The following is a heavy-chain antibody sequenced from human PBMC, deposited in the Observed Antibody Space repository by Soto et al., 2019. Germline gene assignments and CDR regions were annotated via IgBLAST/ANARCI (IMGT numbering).Heavy chain of an antibody. J-gene: IGHJ6*02. V-gene: IGHV1-69*01. D-gene: IGHD3-10*01. CDR3: AAELGFGKLSVV. Sequence: QVQVVQSGVEVRRPGSSVKVSCKASGDTFKNCVISWVRQAPGQGLEWMGGIIPLFGTTDFAQRFQGRLTISTEESTTTAYMELSRPGSEGTATYYCAAELGFGKLSVVWGQGTTVIVSS. CDR2: IIPLFGTT. CDR1: GDTFKNCV.